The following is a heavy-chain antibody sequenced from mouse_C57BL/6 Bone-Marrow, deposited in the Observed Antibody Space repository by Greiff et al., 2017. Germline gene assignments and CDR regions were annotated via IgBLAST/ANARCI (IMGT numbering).Heavy chain of an antibody. V-gene: IGHV1-52*01. Sequence: QVQLQQPGAELVRPGSSVKLSCKASGYTFTSYWMHWVKQRPIQGLEWIGNIDPSDSETHYNQKFKDKATLTVDKSSSTAYMQLSSLTSEDSAVYYCARRGSGYSFAYWGQGILVTVSA. CDR2: IDPSDSET. J-gene: IGHJ3*01. CDR1: GYTFTSYW. CDR3: ARRGSGYSFAY. D-gene: IGHD3-2*02.